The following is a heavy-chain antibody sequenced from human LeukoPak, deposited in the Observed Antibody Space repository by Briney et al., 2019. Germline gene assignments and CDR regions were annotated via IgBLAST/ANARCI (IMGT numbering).Heavy chain of an antibody. Sequence: SETLSLTCTVSGGSISSSSYYWGWIRQPPGKGLEWIGSIYYSGSTYYNPSLKSRVTISVDTPKNQFSLKLSSVTAADTAVYYCASGLAAAGTEYFQHWGQGTLVTVSS. V-gene: IGHV4-39*01. J-gene: IGHJ1*01. CDR1: GGSISSSSYY. CDR2: IYYSGST. CDR3: ASGLAAAGTEYFQH. D-gene: IGHD6-13*01.